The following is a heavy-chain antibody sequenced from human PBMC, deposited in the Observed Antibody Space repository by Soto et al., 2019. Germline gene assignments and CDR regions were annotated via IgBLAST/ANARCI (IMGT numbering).Heavy chain of an antibody. CDR3: ARAGETGYYFDY. CDR2: IYHSGST. V-gene: IGHV4-30-2*01. CDR1: GDSISSGGYS. Sequence: NPSETLSLTCAVSGDSISSGGYSWSWIRQPPGKGLEWIGYIYHSGSTYYNPSLKSRVTISVDRSKNQFSLKLSSVTAADTAVYYCARAGETGYYFDYWGQGTLVTVSS. D-gene: IGHD3-16*01. J-gene: IGHJ4*02.